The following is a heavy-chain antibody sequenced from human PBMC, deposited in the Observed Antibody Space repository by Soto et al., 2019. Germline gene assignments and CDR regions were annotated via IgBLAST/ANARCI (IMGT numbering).Heavy chain of an antibody. V-gene: IGHV3-7*03. J-gene: IGHJ4*02. D-gene: IGHD4-17*01. CDR3: ARDGLNDYGDYFDLDY. CDR2: IKQDGSEK. Sequence: PGGSLRFSCAASGFTFSSYWMSWVRQAPGKGPEWVANIKQDGSEKYYVDSVKGRFTISRDNAENSLYLQMNSLRAEDTAVYYCARDGLNDYGDYFDLDYWGQGTLVPVSS. CDR1: GFTFSSYW.